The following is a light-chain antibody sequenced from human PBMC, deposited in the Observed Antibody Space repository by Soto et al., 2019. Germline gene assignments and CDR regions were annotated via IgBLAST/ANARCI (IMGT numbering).Light chain of an antibody. CDR3: LLSYSGARHVV. J-gene: IGLJ2*01. CDR1: TGAVTSRHY. V-gene: IGLV7-46*01. Sequence: QAVVTQEPSLTVSPGGTVTITCGSSTGAVTSRHYPYWFQQKPGQAPRTLIYDTSDKHSWTPARFSGSLLGGKAALTLSGAQPEDEAEYYCLLSYSGARHVVFGGGTKVTVL. CDR2: DTS.